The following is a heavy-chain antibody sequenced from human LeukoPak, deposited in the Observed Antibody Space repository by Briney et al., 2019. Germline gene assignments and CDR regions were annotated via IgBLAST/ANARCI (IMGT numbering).Heavy chain of an antibody. CDR1: GFTFSSYA. Sequence: GGSLRLSWAASGFTFSSYAMSWVRQAPGKGLGWVSAISGSGGSTYYADSVKGRFTISRDNSKNTLYLQMNSLRAEDTAVYYCAKDRGYHCSSTSCYTQAFDYWGQGTLVTVSS. CDR2: ISGSGGST. D-gene: IGHD2-2*02. CDR3: AKDRGYHCSSTSCYTQAFDY. J-gene: IGHJ4*02. V-gene: IGHV3-23*01.